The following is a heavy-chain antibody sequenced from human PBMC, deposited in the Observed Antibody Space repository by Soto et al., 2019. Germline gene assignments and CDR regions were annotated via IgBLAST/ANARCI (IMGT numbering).Heavy chain of an antibody. CDR2: INPTGGST. V-gene: IGHV1-46*01. CDR3: ARELPDGLGY. J-gene: IGHJ4*02. D-gene: IGHD3-16*01. Sequence: ASVKVSCKASGYTFTSYYMHWVRQAPGQGLEWMGIINPTGGSTTYAQKFQGRVTMTRDTSTSTVYMELSSLRSEDTAVYYCARELPDGLGYWSQGTLVTVSS. CDR1: GYTFTSYY.